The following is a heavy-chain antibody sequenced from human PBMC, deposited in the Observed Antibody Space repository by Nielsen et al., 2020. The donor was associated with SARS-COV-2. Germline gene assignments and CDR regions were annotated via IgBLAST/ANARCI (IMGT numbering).Heavy chain of an antibody. CDR1: GFTFDDYG. CDR2: INWNGGST. CDR3: AKVADGSGYDYLDY. V-gene: IGHV3-20*04. Sequence: GESLKISCAASGFTFDDYGMSWVRQAPGKGLEWVSGINWNGGSTGYADSVKGRFTISRDNAKNSLYLQMNSLRAEDTAIYYCAKVADGSGYDYLDYWGQGTLVTVSS. D-gene: IGHD3-22*01. J-gene: IGHJ4*02.